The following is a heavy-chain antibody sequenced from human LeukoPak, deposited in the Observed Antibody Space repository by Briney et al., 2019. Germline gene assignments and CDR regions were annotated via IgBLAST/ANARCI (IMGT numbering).Heavy chain of an antibody. J-gene: IGHJ4*02. V-gene: IGHV4-39*07. D-gene: IGHD1-26*01. Sequence: PSETLSLTCTVSGGSISSSSYYWGWIRQPPGKGLEWIGSIYYSGRTQYNPSLKSRVTISVDTSKNQFSLKLSSVTAADTAVYYCARAWYSGDRWGQGTLVTVSS. CDR3: ARAWYSGDR. CDR1: GGSISSSSYY. CDR2: IYYSGRT.